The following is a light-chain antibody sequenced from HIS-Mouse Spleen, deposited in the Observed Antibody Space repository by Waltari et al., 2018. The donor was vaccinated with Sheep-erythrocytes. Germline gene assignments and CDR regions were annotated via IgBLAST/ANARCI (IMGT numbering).Light chain of an antibody. CDR3: CSYAGSYNHV. J-gene: IGLJ1*01. Sequence: QSALTQPRSVSGSPGQSVTIPCPGTSSDVGGYHSVSWYQQHPGKAPKLMIYDVSKRPSGVPDRFSGSKSGNTASLTISGLQAEDEADYYCCSYAGSYNHVFATGTKVTVL. CDR1: SSDVGGYHS. CDR2: DVS. V-gene: IGLV2-11*01.